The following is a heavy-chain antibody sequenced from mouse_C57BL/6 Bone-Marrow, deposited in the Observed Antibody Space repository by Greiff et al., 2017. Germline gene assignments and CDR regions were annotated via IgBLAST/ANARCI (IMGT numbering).Heavy chain of an antibody. V-gene: IGHV1-55*01. CDR1: GYTFTSYW. Sequence: VQLQQPGAELVKPGASVKMSCKASGYTFTSYWISWVKQRPGQGLEWIGDIYPGSGSTNYNEKFKSKATLTVATSSSTAYMQLSSLTSEASADYYCAREGGYFDYWGQGTTLTVSS. CDR3: AREGGYFDY. J-gene: IGHJ2*01. CDR2: IYPGSGST.